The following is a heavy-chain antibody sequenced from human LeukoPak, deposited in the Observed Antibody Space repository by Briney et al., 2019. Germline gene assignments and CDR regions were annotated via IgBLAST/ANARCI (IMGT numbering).Heavy chain of an antibody. Sequence: PSETLSLTCTVSGGSISTYYWSWIRQPPGKGLEWIAYIYYSESTNYNPSLKTRVTISVDTSKDQFSLKLSSVTAADTAVYYCARDYSGEWEQLTGWWFDPWGQGTLVIVSS. CDR1: GGSISTYY. CDR2: IYYSEST. J-gene: IGHJ5*02. CDR3: ARDYSGEWEQLTGWWFDP. V-gene: IGHV4-59*01. D-gene: IGHD1-26*01.